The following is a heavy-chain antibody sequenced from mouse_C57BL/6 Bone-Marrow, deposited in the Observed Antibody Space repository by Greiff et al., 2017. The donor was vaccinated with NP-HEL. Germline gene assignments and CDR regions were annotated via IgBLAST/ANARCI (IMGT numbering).Heavy chain of an antibody. D-gene: IGHD3-3*01. J-gene: IGHJ4*01. CDR3: ARSGTHYYAMDD. V-gene: IGHV1-75*01. CDR2: IFPGSGST. CDR1: GYTFTDYY. Sequence: VQLVESGPELVKPGASVKLSCKASGYTFTDYYINWVKQRPGQGLEWIGWIFPGSGSTYYNEKFKGKATLTVDKSSSTAYMLLSSLTSEDSAVYFWARSGTHYYAMDDWGQGTTVTVSS.